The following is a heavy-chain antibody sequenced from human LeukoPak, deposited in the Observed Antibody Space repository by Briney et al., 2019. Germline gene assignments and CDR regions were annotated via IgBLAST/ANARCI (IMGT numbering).Heavy chain of an antibody. CDR2: INHSGST. D-gene: IGHD4-17*01. J-gene: IGHJ4*02. V-gene: IGHV4-34*01. CDR3: ARGRRRYGDIQRHFDY. CDR1: GGSFSGYY. Sequence: PSETLSLTCAVYGGSFSGYYWSWIRLPPGKGLEWIGEINHSGSTNYNPSLKSRVTISVDTSKNQFSLKLSSVTAADTAVYYCARGRRRYGDIQRHFDYWGQGTLVTVSS.